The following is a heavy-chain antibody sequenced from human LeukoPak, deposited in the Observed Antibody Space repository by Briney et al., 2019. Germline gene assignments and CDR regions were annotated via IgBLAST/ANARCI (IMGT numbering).Heavy chain of an antibody. CDR1: GGTFSSYA. V-gene: IGHV1-69*04. CDR2: IIPILGIA. D-gene: IGHD3-22*01. Sequence: SVKVSCKASGGTFSSYAISWVRQAPGQGLEWMGRIIPILGIANYAQKFQGRVTITADKSTSTAYMELSSLRSEDTAVYYCARGGGNYYDSSGYLDYWGQGTLVTVSS. J-gene: IGHJ4*02. CDR3: ARGGGNYYDSSGYLDY.